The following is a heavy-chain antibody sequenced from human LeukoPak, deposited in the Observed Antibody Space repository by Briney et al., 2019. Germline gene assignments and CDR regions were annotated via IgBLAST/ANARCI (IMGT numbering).Heavy chain of an antibody. J-gene: IGHJ4*02. V-gene: IGHV3-48*01. CDR3: ARDLAVAAIRGYFDC. CDR1: GFSFSSYA. CDR2: ISSSSSTI. D-gene: IGHD5-12*01. Sequence: GGSLRLSCAASGFSFSSYAMNWVRQAPGKGLEWVSYISSSSSTIYYADSVKGRFTISRDNAKNSLYLQMNSLRAEDTAVYYCARDLAVAAIRGYFDCWGQGTLVTVSS.